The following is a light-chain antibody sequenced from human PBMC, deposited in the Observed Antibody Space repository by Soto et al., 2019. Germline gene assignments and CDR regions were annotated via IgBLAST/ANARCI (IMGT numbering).Light chain of an antibody. Sequence: DIQMTQSPSSLSASVGDRVTITCRASQDISNYLAWYQQKPEKVPKLLIYAASTLQSGVPSRFSGSGSGADFTLTISSLQPEDVATYYCQKYNSAPQTFGQGTKLDIK. CDR3: QKYNSAPQT. CDR1: QDISNY. CDR2: AAS. J-gene: IGKJ1*01. V-gene: IGKV1-27*01.